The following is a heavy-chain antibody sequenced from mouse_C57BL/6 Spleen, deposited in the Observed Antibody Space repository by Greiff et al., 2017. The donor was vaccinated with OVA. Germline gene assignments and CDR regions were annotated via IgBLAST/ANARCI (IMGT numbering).Heavy chain of an antibody. J-gene: IGHJ3*01. CDR1: GYTFTSYW. CDR3: ARDYSNSWFAY. V-gene: IGHV1-7*01. CDR2: INPSSGYT. D-gene: IGHD2-5*01. Sequence: VQVVESGAELAKPGASVKLSCKASGYTFTSYWMHWVKQRPGQGLEWIGYINPSSGYTKYNQKFKDKATLTADKSSSTAYMQLSSLTYEDSAVYYCARDYSNSWFAYWGQGTLVTVSA.